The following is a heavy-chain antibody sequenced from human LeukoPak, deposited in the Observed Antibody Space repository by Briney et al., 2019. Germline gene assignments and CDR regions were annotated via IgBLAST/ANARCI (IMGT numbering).Heavy chain of an antibody. CDR1: GFTFSSYT. D-gene: IGHD5-24*01. V-gene: IGHV3-21*01. Sequence: PGGSLRLSCAASGFTFSSYTMNWVRQASGKGLEWVSSISSNSNYIYYADSVKGRFTISRDNAKNSLFLQMNSLSAEDTAVYYCARDVNGYNSYWGQGTLVTVSS. CDR3: ARDVNGYNSY. J-gene: IGHJ4*02. CDR2: ISSNSNYI.